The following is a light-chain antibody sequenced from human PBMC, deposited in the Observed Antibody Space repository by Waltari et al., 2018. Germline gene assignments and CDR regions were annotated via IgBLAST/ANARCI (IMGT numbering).Light chain of an antibody. Sequence: EIVLTQSPATLSLSPGERATLSCRASQSVSSYLAWYQQKAGQAPRLLIYDAFNRATDIPARFSGSGSGTDFTLTISSLEPEDFAVYYCQQRSDWPILTFGGGTKVEIK. CDR2: DAF. CDR1: QSVSSY. V-gene: IGKV3-11*01. J-gene: IGKJ4*01. CDR3: QQRSDWPILT.